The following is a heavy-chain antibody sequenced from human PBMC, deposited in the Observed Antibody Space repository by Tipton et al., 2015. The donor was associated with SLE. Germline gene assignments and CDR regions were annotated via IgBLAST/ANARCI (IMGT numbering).Heavy chain of an antibody. CDR1: GGSFSGYY. CDR2: IYYTGGT. Sequence: TLSLTCAVYGGSFSGYYWGWIRQPPGKGLEWIGSIYYTGGTHYNPSLKSRVTMSVDTSKNQFSLKLSSVTAADTAVFYCARHWGKDGYNYWYFDLWGRGTLVTVSS. V-gene: IGHV4-39*01. D-gene: IGHD5-24*01. J-gene: IGHJ2*01. CDR3: ARHWGKDGYNYWYFDL.